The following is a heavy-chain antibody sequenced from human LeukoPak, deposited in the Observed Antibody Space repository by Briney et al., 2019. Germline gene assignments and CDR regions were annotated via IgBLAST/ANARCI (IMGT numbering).Heavy chain of an antibody. Sequence: GGSLRLSCAASGFTFSNYAMSWVRQAPGRGLEWVSAISGSGESIYYADSVKGRFTISRDNSKNTLHLQMNSLRAEDTAVYHCARQLGYCSDGSCYFDYWGQGTLVTVSS. J-gene: IGHJ4*02. V-gene: IGHV3-23*01. CDR1: GFTFSNYA. CDR2: ISGSGESI. CDR3: ARQLGYCSDGSCYFDY. D-gene: IGHD2-15*01.